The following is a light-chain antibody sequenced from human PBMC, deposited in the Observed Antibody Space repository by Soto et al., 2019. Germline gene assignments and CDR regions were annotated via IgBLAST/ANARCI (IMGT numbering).Light chain of an antibody. CDR2: GNS. CDR1: SSNIGAGYD. V-gene: IGLV1-40*01. Sequence: QSVLTQPPSVSGAPGQRVTISCTGSSSNIGAGYDVHWYQQLPGTAPKVLISGNSNRPSGVPDRFSGSQSGTSASLALTGLQTEDEADYYCQSYDNSLGVVFGGGTKLTVL. J-gene: IGLJ2*01. CDR3: QSYDNSLGVV.